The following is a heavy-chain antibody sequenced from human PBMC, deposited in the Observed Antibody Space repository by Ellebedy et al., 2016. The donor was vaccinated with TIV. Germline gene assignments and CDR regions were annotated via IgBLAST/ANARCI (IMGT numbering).Heavy chain of an antibody. Sequence: GESLKISCAASGFTFSSYSMNWVRQAPGKGLEWVANIDQDGSEKYYVDSVKGRFTVSRDNAKTSLDLYMNSLRDEDTAVYYCARSSSLLWFGELLSAGFFDYWGQGTLVTVSS. CDR3: ARSSSLLWFGELLSAGFFDY. CDR2: IDQDGSEK. J-gene: IGHJ4*02. CDR1: GFTFSSYS. V-gene: IGHV3-7*04. D-gene: IGHD3-10*01.